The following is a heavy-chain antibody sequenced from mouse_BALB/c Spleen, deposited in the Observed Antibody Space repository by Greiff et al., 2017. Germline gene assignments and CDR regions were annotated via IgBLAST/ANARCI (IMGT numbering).Heavy chain of an antibody. D-gene: IGHD1-1*01. CDR3: NVYYGSPFAY. CDR2: IDPENGDT. CDR1: GFNIKDYY. Sequence: EVKLQESGAELVRSGASVKLSCTASGFNIKDYYMHWVKQRPEQGLEWIGWIDPENGDTEYAPKFQGKATMTADTSSNTAYLQLSSLTSEDTAVYYCNVYYGSPFAYWGQGTLVTVSA. J-gene: IGHJ3*01. V-gene: IGHV14-4*02.